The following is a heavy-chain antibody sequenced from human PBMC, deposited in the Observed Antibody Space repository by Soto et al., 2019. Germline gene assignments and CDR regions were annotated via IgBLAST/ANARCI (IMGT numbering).Heavy chain of an antibody. CDR3: ARDHGAPYYYYGMDV. CDR1: GGTFSSYA. CDR2: IIPIFGTA. V-gene: IGHV1-69*13. D-gene: IGHD3-16*01. Sequence: SVKVSCKASGGTFSSYAISWVRQAPGQGLEWMGGIIPIFGTANYAQKFQGRVTITADESTSTAYMELSSLRSEDTAVYYCARDHGAPYYYYGMDVWGQGTTVTVSS. J-gene: IGHJ6*02.